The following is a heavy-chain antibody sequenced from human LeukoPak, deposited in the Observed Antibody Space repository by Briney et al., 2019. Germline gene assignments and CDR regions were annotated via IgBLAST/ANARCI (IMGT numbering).Heavy chain of an antibody. Sequence: GASVKVSCKASGYTFTSYGISWVRQAPGQGLEWMGRIIPIFHKSNYAQKFQGRVTITADKSTSTAYMELSSLRSEDTAVYYCARGGAAAGPNPSFDYWGQGTLVTVSS. J-gene: IGHJ4*02. CDR1: GYTFTSYG. CDR2: IIPIFHKS. CDR3: ARGGAAAGPNPSFDY. D-gene: IGHD6-13*01. V-gene: IGHV1-69*04.